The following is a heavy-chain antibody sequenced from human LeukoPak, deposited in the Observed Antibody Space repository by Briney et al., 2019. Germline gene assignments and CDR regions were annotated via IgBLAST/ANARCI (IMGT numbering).Heavy chain of an antibody. CDR1: GFTFSSYA. V-gene: IGHV3-30*04. CDR2: ISYDGSNK. Sequence: PGGSLRLSCAASGFTFSSYAMHWVRQAPGKGLEWVAVISYDGSNKYYAHSVKGRFTVSRDNSKNTLYLQMNSLRAEDTAVYYCARARSGWYLGQFDYWGQGTLVTVSS. D-gene: IGHD6-19*01. CDR3: ARARSGWYLGQFDY. J-gene: IGHJ4*02.